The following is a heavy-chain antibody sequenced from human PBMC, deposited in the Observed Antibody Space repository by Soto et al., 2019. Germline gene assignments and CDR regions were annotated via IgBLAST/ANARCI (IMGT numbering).Heavy chain of an antibody. Sequence: ASVKVSCKTSGYSFTDYKLHWVRQAPGQGLEWMGWVDPNGGGSNSAQKFQGSVTMTWDTSITTAYLDLTRLTTNDTATYFCATWMDYGDF. CDR1: GYSFTDYK. J-gene: IGHJ2*01. D-gene: IGHD4-17*01. CDR2: VDPNGGGS. CDR3: ATWMDYGDF. V-gene: IGHV1-2*04.